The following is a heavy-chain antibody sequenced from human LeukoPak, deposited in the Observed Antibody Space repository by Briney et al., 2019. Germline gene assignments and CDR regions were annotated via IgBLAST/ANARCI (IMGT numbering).Heavy chain of an antibody. V-gene: IGHV3-7*01. J-gene: IGHJ4*02. CDR2: IKQDGSEK. CDR1: GFTFSSYW. D-gene: IGHD6-19*01. Sequence: GGSLRLSCAASGFTFSSYWMSWVRQAPGKGLEWVANIKQDGSEKYYVDSVKGRFTISRDNAKNSLYLQMNSLSAEDTAVYYCASAGQWLALNFDYWGQGTLATVSS. CDR3: ASAGQWLALNFDY.